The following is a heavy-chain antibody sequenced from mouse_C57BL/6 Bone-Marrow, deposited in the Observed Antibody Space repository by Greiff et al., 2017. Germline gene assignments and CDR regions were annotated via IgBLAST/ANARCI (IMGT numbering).Heavy chain of an antibody. CDR2: ISTGGSTN. CDR3: ARDGNFEGFAY. D-gene: IGHD2-1*01. V-gene: IGHV5-17*01. CDR1: GFAFSDYG. J-gene: IGHJ3*01. Sequence: EVKLVESGGGLVKPGGSLKLSCAASGFAFSDYGMHWVRQAPEKGLEWVAYISTGGSTNYYADTVKGRFTISRDNAKNTLFLQMTGLRSEDTAMYYCARDGNFEGFAYWGQGTLVTVSA.